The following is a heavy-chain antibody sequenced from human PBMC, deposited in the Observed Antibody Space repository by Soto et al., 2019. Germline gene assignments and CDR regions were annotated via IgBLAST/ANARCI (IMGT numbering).Heavy chain of an antibody. V-gene: IGHV3-23*01. CDR3: AKDLTMVRGVNHGMDV. J-gene: IGHJ6*02. D-gene: IGHD3-10*01. CDR2: ISGSGGST. CDR1: GFTFSSYW. Sequence: GGSLRLSCAASGFTFSSYWMHWVRQAPGKGLEWVSGISGSGGSTYYADSVKGRFTISRDNSKNTLYLQMNSLRAEDTAVYYCAKDLTMVRGVNHGMDVWGQGTTVTVSS.